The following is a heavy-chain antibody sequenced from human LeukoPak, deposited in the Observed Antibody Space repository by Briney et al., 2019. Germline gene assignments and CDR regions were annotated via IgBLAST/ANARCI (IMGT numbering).Heavy chain of an antibody. CDR1: GGSISSSSYY. J-gene: IGHJ5*02. CDR2: IYYSGST. D-gene: IGHD6-13*01. CDR3: ARHQWQQLGGFWFDP. V-gene: IGHV4-39*01. Sequence: SETLSLTCTVSGGSISSSSYYWGWIRQPPGKGLEWIGSIYYSGSTYYNPSLKSRVTISVDTSKNQFSLKLSSVTAADTAVYYCARHQWQQLGGFWFDPWGQGTLVTVSS.